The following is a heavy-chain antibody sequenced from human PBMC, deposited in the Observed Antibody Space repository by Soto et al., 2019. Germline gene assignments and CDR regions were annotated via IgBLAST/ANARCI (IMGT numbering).Heavy chain of an antibody. CDR2: IYYSGST. CDR1: GGSISIYY. J-gene: IGHJ4*02. D-gene: IGHD6-13*01. V-gene: IGHV4-59*01. CDR3: ARGPIAAAGIFDY. Sequence: SETLSLTCTVSGGSISIYYWSWIRQPPGKGLEWIGYIYYSGSTNYNPSLKSRVTISVDTSKNQFSLKLSSVTAADTAVYYCARGPIAAAGIFDYWGQGTLVTVSS.